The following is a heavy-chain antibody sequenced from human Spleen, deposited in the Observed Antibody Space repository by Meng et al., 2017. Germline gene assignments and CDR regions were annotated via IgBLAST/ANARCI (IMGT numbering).Heavy chain of an antibody. V-gene: IGHV4/OR15-8*02. CDR2: IYHGGDN. D-gene: IGHD6-19*01. Sequence: QVQLQESGPGLVKPSVTLTLTGVVSGGSISSIGWWSWVRQPAGKGMEWIGEIYHGGDNNYNQSLKSRVTIAIDRSKNQFSLKLSSVNAADKAVYYCASWIYSCGWQWGQGTLVTVSS. CDR1: GGSISSIGW. J-gene: IGHJ4*02. CDR3: ASWIYSCGWQ.